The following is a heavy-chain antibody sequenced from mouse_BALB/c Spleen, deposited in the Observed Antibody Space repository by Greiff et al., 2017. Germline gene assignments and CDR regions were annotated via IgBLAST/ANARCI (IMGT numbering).Heavy chain of an antibody. Sequence: VQLVESGPGLVAPSQSLSITCTVSGFSFTSYGVSWVRQPPGKGLEWLGVIWGDGSTNYHSALISRLSISTDNSKSQVFLKLNSLQTDDTATYYCAKLGAYDRYDGGDYDAMDYWGQGTSVTVSS. D-gene: IGHD2-14*01. CDR1: GFSFTSYG. J-gene: IGHJ4*01. CDR3: AKLGAYDRYDGGDYDAMDY. CDR2: IWGDGST. V-gene: IGHV2-3*01.